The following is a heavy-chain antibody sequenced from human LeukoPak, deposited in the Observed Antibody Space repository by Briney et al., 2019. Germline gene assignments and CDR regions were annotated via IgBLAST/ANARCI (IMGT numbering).Heavy chain of an antibody. CDR2: ISSGGNT. CDR1: GFIVSSNY. CDR3: ARFEGYQLLGFDP. Sequence: GGSLRLSCAASGFIVSSNYMSWVRQAPGKGLEWVSIISSGGNTYYADSVKGRFTISRDISKNTLYLQMNGLRAEDTAVYYCARFEGYQLLGFDPWGQGTLVTVSS. D-gene: IGHD2-2*01. J-gene: IGHJ5*02. V-gene: IGHV3-53*01.